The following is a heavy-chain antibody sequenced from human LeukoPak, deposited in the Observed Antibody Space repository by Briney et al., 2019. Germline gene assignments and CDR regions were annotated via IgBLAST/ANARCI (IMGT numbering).Heavy chain of an antibody. CDR2: IYYSGST. J-gene: IGHJ4*02. CDR3: ARAVGTSRNFFDY. D-gene: IGHD4-23*01. Sequence: SETLSLTCTVSGGSISSSSYYWGWIRQPPGKGLEWIGYIYYSGSTNYNPSLKSRVTISVDTSKNQFSLNLSSVTAADTAMYYCARAVGTSRNFFDYWGQGTLVTVSS. V-gene: IGHV4-61*05. CDR1: GGSISSSSYY.